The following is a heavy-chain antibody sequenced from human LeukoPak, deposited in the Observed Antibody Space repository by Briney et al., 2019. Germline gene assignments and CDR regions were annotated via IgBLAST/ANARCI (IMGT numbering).Heavy chain of an antibody. Sequence: SETLSLTCAVYGGSFSGYYWSWIRQPPGKGLEWIGEINHSGSTNYNPSLKSRVTISVDTSKNQFSLKLSSVTAADTAVYYCARGRPYYDFWSGYYTPCYFDYWGQGTLVTVSS. CDR1: GGSFSGYY. J-gene: IGHJ4*02. D-gene: IGHD3-3*01. V-gene: IGHV4-34*01. CDR3: ARGRPYYDFWSGYYTPCYFDY. CDR2: INHSGST.